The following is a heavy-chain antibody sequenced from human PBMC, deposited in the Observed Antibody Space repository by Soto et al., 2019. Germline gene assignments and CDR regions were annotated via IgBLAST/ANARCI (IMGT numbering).Heavy chain of an antibody. J-gene: IGHJ4*02. Sequence: ASVKVSCKASGYNFVNYGITWVRQAPEQGLDWMGWIRVHNGNTNYAQKLQGRVTMTTDTSTSTAYMELRSLRYDDTAVYYCVRDLDGSGSYYTDYGGPGTVVTVS. V-gene: IGHV1-18*01. D-gene: IGHD3-10*01. CDR3: VRDLDGSGSYYTDY. CDR2: IRVHNGNT. CDR1: GYNFVNYG.